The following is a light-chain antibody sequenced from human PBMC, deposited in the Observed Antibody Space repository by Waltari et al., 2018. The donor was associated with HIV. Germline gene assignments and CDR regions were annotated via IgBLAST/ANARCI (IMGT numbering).Light chain of an antibody. J-gene: IGLJ3*02. Sequence: QSVLTQPPSVSGAPGQRVTIPCTGSSSNIGAGYDVHWYQQLPGTPPKVLIYGTSNRPSGVPDRFSGSKSGTSASLAITGLQAEDEADYYCQSYDSSLSVWVFGGGTKLTVL. CDR1: SSNIGAGYD. CDR3: QSYDSSLSVWV. CDR2: GTS. V-gene: IGLV1-40*01.